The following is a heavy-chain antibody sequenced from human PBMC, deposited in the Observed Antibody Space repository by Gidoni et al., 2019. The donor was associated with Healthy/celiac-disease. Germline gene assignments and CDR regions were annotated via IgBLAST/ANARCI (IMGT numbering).Heavy chain of an antibody. CDR1: GFTFSSYG. J-gene: IGHJ6*02. V-gene: IGHV3-30*18. D-gene: IGHD2-2*01. CDR3: AKDYGSSVFGGYGMDV. Sequence: QVQLVESGGGVIQPGRSLRLSCTASGFTFSSYGMHWVRRAPGKGLEWVAVISYDGSNKYYADSVKGRFTISRDNSKNTLYLQMNSLRAEDTAVYYCAKDYGSSVFGGYGMDVWGQGTTVTVSS. CDR2: ISYDGSNK.